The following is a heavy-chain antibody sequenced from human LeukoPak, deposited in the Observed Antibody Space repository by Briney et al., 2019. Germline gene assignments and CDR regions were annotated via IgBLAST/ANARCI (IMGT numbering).Heavy chain of an antibody. V-gene: IGHV4-39*01. CDR1: GGSISSSSYY. CDR3: AGQKWDILTGYPDY. D-gene: IGHD3-9*01. CDR2: IYYSGST. Sequence: PSETLSLTCTVSGGSISSSSYYWGWIRQPPGKGLEWIGSIYYSGSTYYNPSLKSRVTISVDTSKNQFSLKLSSVTAADTAVYYCAGQKWDILTGYPDYWGQGTLVTVSS. J-gene: IGHJ4*02.